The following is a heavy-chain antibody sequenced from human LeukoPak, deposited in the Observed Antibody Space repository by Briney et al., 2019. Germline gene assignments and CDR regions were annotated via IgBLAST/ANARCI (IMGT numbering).Heavy chain of an antibody. V-gene: IGHV3-7*01. D-gene: IGHD3-3*01. CDR3: VRESDVGSGPGIGRPLDV. CDR1: GFTFSNSW. J-gene: IGHJ6*04. CDR2: IKEDGSDK. Sequence: PGGSLRLSCLASGFTFSNSWMTWVRQAPGRGLEWVANIKEDGSDKQYVDSVRGRFTISRDNAKNSVSLQMDGLRAEDTAVYHCVRESDVGSGPGIGRPLDVWGKGTTVTVSS.